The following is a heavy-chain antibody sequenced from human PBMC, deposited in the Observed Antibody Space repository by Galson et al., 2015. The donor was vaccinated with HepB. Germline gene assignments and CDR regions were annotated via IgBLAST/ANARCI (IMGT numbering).Heavy chain of an antibody. J-gene: IGHJ5*02. CDR2: ISAYNGNT. CDR3: ERGSSSWYYNWFDP. CDR1: GFTFSSYG. Sequence: SLRLSCEASGFTFSSYGMSWVRQAPGQGLEWVGWISAYNGNTNYAQKLQGRVTTTTDTSTITAYMELRSLRSDDTAVYSRERGSSSWYYNWFDPWGQGTLVTVSS. D-gene: IGHD6-13*01. V-gene: IGHV1-18*01.